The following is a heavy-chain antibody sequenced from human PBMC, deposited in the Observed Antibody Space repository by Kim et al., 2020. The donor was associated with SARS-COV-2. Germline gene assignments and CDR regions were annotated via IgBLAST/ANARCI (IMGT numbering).Heavy chain of an antibody. CDR3: ACACRGGGCYLTRAFD. Sequence: SETLSLTCAVYGGSFSAYYWSWVCKPPRQGLERIGEINHCGSANFNPSLKVLGTISVDLSTNQFPLSLGFVTATVAAVDYFACACRGGGCYLTRAFD. D-gene: IGHD2-15*01. J-gene: IGHJ4*01. V-gene: IGHV4-34*01. CDR2: INHCGSA. CDR1: GGSFSAYY.